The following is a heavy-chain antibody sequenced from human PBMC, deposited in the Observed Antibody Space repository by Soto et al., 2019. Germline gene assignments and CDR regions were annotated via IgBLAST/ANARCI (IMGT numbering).Heavy chain of an antibody. CDR3: VLSAVVTLPSSSDH. V-gene: IGHV1-3*04. D-gene: IGHD2-21*02. Sequence: ASVKVSCKASGYTFISHGMHWVRQAPGQGLEWMGWVNTDNGNTKYSQKFQGRVTITRDTSASTAYMELSSLTSDDTATYYCVLSAVVTLPSSSDHWGQGTLVTVFS. J-gene: IGHJ4*02. CDR2: VNTDNGNT. CDR1: GYTFISHG.